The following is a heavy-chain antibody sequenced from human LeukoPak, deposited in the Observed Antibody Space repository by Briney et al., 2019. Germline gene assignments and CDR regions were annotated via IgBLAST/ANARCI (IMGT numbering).Heavy chain of an antibody. Sequence: SETLSLTCTVSGGSISSYYWSWIRQPPGKGLEWIGRIYTSGSTNYNPSLKSRVTISVDTSKNRFSLKLSSVTAADTAVYYCARGAAAGLDAFDIWGQGTMVTVSS. CDR2: IYTSGST. CDR1: GGSISSYY. V-gene: IGHV4-4*08. J-gene: IGHJ3*02. CDR3: ARGAAAGLDAFDI. D-gene: IGHD6-13*01.